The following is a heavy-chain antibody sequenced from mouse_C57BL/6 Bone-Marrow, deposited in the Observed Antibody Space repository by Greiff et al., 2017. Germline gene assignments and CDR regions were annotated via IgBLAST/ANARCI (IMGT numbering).Heavy chain of an antibody. CDR1: GYPFTTYT. CDR3: TRSCTFFCYCDY. Sequence: QVQLQQSGAALVQPGASVKKSCKASGYPFTTYTPERMKQNHGKSQAWIGNFHPYNNDTKNNAQFKGKATLTVETSSKTVYLQRSRLTSDDSAVYYCTRSCTFFCYCDYWGQGTTLTVSS. CDR2: FHPYNNDT. J-gene: IGHJ2*01. V-gene: IGHV1-47*01. D-gene: IGHD5-1*01.